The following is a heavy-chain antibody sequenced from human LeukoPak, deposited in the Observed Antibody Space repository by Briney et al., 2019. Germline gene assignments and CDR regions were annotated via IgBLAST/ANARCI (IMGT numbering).Heavy chain of an antibody. D-gene: IGHD3-3*01. CDR2: INHIGST. CDR1: GGSFSGYY. V-gene: IGHV4-34*01. J-gene: IGHJ5*02. CDR3: ARAVGVYNWFDP. Sequence: SETLSLTCAVYGGSFSGYYWSWIRQPPGKGLEWIGEINHIGSTNYNPSLKSRVTISVDTSKNQFSLKLSSVTAADTAVYYCARAVGVYNWFDPWGQGTLVTVSS.